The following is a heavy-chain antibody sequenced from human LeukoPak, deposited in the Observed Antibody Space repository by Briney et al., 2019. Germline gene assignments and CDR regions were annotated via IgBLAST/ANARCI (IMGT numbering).Heavy chain of an antibody. Sequence: GGSLRLSCAASGFTFSSYGMHWVRQAPGKGLEWVAVISYDGSNKYYADSVKGRFTISRDNSKNTLYLQMNSLRAEDTAVYYCAKDHDWAYFDYWGRGTLVTVSS. D-gene: IGHD3-9*01. V-gene: IGHV3-30*18. J-gene: IGHJ4*02. CDR2: ISYDGSNK. CDR3: AKDHDWAYFDY. CDR1: GFTFSSYG.